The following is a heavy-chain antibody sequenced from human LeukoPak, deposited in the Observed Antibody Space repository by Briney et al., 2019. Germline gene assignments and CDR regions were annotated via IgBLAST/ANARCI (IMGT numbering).Heavy chain of an antibody. CDR3: ARFATGYSSGWSPRDAFDI. V-gene: IGHV4-34*01. J-gene: IGHJ3*02. CDR1: GGSFSGYY. CDR2: INHSGST. Sequence: PSETLSLTCAVYGGSFSGYYWSWIRQPPGKGLEWIGEINHSGSTNYNPSLKSRVTISVGTSKNQFSLKLSSVTAADTAVYYCARFATGYSSGWSPRDAFDIWGQGTMVTVSS. D-gene: IGHD6-19*01.